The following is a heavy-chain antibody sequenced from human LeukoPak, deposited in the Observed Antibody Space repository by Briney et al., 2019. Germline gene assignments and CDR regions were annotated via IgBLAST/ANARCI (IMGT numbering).Heavy chain of an antibody. CDR3: ATPALGRRLYYYDY. CDR1: GFTFSSAC. V-gene: IGHV3-15*07. Sequence: GGFLRPSCAASGFTFSSACLSWVRQAPGKGLEWVGRIRTKSDGETVDYAAPVKGRFIISRDDSKNTLFLQMNSLKTEDTAVYYCATPALGRRLYYYDYWGQGTLVTVSP. CDR2: IRTKSDGETV. D-gene: IGHD3-16*01. J-gene: IGHJ4*02.